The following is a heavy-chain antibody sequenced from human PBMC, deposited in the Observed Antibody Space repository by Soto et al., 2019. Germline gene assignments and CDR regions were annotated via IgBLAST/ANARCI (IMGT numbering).Heavy chain of an antibody. CDR1: GYTFTSYY. V-gene: IGHV1-46*01. CDR3: ARDPEDAFDI. Sequence: GASVKVSCKASGYTFTSYYVHWVRQAPGQGLEWMGIIDPSGGSTSYPQKFQGRVTMTRDTSTSTVYMELSSLRSEDTAVYYCARDPEDAFDIWGQGTMVTVSS. J-gene: IGHJ3*02. CDR2: IDPSGGST.